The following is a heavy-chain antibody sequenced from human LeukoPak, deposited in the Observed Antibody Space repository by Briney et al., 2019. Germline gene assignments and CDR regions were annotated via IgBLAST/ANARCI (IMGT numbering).Heavy chain of an antibody. D-gene: IGHD2-15*01. CDR3: ARESRYCSGGSCYLNY. CDR2: IIPIFGTA. V-gene: IGHV1-69*13. Sequence: ASVKVSCKASGGTFISYAISWVRQAPGQGLEWMGGIIPIFGTANYAQKFQGRVTITADESTSTAYMELSSLRSEDTAVYYCARESRYCSGGSCYLNYWGQGTLVTVSS. CDR1: GGTFISYA. J-gene: IGHJ4*02.